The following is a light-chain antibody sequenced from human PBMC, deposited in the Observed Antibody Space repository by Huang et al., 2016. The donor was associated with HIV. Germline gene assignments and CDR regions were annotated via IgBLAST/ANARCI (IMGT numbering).Light chain of an antibody. Sequence: AIQMTQSPSSLSASVGDRVTITCRASQGIRNDLSWYQQKPDKAPKLLIFAASNLQNGVPSRFSGSGSGTDFTLTISSLQPEDFATYYCLQDYNYPRTFGQGTKVEVK. CDR3: LQDYNYPRT. V-gene: IGKV1-6*01. CDR2: AAS. J-gene: IGKJ1*01. CDR1: QGIRND.